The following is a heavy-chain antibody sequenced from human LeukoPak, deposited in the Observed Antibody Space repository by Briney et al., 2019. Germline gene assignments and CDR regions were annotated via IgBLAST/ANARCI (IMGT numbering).Heavy chain of an antibody. J-gene: IGHJ3*02. CDR1: GFTFSDYY. Sequence: GGSLRLSCAASGFTFSDYYMSWIRQAPGKGLEWVSYISSSGSTIYYADSVKGRFTISRDNAKNSLYLQMNSLRAEDTAVYYCAKDMVAAAGIRSAFDIWGQGTMVTVSS. CDR3: AKDMVAAAGIRSAFDI. CDR2: ISSSGSTI. D-gene: IGHD6-13*01. V-gene: IGHV3-11*01.